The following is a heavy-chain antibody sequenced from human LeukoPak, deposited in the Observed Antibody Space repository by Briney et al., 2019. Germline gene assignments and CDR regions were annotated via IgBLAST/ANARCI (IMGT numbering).Heavy chain of an antibody. Sequence: GGSLRLSCEASGFTFSSFSMNWVRQPQGKGLEWASSISSSSSYIYYADSVKGRFTISRDNAKNSLYLQMNSLRAEDTAVYYCARVFYGDSYYFDYWGQGTLVTVSS. CDR3: ARVFYGDSYYFDY. D-gene: IGHD3-10*01. CDR1: GFTFSSFS. J-gene: IGHJ4*02. V-gene: IGHV3-21*01. CDR2: ISSSSSYI.